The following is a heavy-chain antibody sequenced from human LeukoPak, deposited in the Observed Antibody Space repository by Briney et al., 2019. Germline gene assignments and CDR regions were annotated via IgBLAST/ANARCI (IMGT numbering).Heavy chain of an antibody. J-gene: IGHJ6*03. Sequence: GGSLRLSCAASGFTFDDYAMHWVRQAPGKGLEWVSGINWNSGNTAYADSAKSRFTISRDNAKNFLYLQMNSLRVEDTALYYCTKDISYDFRSGYRCMDVWGKGTTVTVSS. CDR1: GFTFDDYA. CDR2: INWNSGNT. CDR3: TKDISYDFRSGYRCMDV. V-gene: IGHV3-9*01. D-gene: IGHD3-3*01.